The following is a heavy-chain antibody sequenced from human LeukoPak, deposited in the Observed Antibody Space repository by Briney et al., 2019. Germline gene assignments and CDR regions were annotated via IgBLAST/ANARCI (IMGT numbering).Heavy chain of an antibody. D-gene: IGHD5-12*01. J-gene: IGHJ4*02. CDR3: ARGWLRWGYFDY. V-gene: IGHV4-59*11. CDR2: IYYSGST. Sequence: SETLSLTCAVSDDSFSSHYWSWIRQPPGKGLEWIGYIYYSGSTNYNPSLKSRVTISVDTSKNQFSLKLSSVTAADTAVYYCARGWLRWGYFDYWGQGTLLTVSS. CDR1: DDSFSSHY.